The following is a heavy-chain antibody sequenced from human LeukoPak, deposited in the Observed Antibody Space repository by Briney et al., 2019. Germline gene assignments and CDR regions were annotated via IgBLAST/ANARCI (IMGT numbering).Heavy chain of an antibody. D-gene: IGHD3-10*01. CDR1: GFTFSSYE. Sequence: PGGSLRLSCAASGFTFSSYEMNWVRQAPGKGLEWVSYISSSGSTIYYADSVKGRFTISRDNAKNTLYLQMNSLRAEDTAVYYCAKGPAVLLWFGESYFDYWGQGTLVTVSS. J-gene: IGHJ4*02. V-gene: IGHV3-48*03. CDR3: AKGPAVLLWFGESYFDY. CDR2: ISSSGSTI.